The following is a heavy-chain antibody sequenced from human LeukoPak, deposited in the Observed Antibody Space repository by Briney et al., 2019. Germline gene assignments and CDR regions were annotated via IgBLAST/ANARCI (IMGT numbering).Heavy chain of an antibody. CDR1: GFTFSSYA. Sequence: AGGSLRLSCAASGFTFSSYAMHWVRRAPSKGLEWVAVISYDGSNKYYADSVKGRFTISRDNSKNTLYLQMNSLRAEDTAVYYCATPLNQYEDYFDYWGQGTLVTVSS. CDR2: ISYDGSNK. D-gene: IGHD3-3*01. CDR3: ATPLNQYEDYFDY. J-gene: IGHJ4*02. V-gene: IGHV3-30-3*01.